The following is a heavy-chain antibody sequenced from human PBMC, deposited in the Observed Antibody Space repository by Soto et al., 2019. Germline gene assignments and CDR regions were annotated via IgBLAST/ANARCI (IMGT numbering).Heavy chain of an antibody. CDR3: ARNKGNGDFDY. CDR1: GGSISSYY. V-gene: IGHV4-59*01. J-gene: IGHJ4*02. Sequence: SETLSLTCTVSGGSISSYYWSWIRQPPGKGLEWIGYIYYSGSTNYNPSLKSRVTISVDTSKNQFSLKLSSVTAADTAVYYCARNKGNGDFDYWGQGTLVTVSS. D-gene: IGHD4-17*01. CDR2: IYYSGST.